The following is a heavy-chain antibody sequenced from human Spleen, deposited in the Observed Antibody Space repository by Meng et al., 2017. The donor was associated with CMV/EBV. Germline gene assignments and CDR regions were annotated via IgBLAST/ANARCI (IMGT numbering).Heavy chain of an antibody. CDR2: INPNSGGT. J-gene: IGHJ4*02. CDR1: GGPINNFV. Sequence: ASVKVSCKASGGPINNFVLTWVRQAPGQGLEWMGWINPNSGGTNYAQKFQGRVTMTRDTSISTAYMELSRLRSDDTAVYYCASAAGVMVRGAPNYWGQGTLVTVSS. V-gene: IGHV1-2*02. D-gene: IGHD3-10*01. CDR3: ASAAGVMVRGAPNY.